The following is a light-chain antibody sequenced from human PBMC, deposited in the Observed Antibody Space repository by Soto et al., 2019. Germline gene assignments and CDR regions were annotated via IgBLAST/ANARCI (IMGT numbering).Light chain of an antibody. CDR1: QNIRTY. Sequence: DIQMTQSPYSLSASVGDSVTITCRASQNIRTYLNWYQQKPGRAPKLLIHSASALPSGVPSRFSGSRSGTEFTRTLSGLQPEDFATYYCQQGHATPYTFGQGTKVEIK. V-gene: IGKV1-39*01. CDR2: SAS. CDR3: QQGHATPYT. J-gene: IGKJ2*01.